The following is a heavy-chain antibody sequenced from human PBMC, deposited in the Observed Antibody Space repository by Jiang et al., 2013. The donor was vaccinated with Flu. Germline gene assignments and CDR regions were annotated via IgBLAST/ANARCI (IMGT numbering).Heavy chain of an antibody. CDR2: IYYSGST. J-gene: IGHJ4*02. D-gene: IGHD3-22*01. CDR3: ARESRYYSDSSGYYYSFDY. V-gene: IGHV4-61*01. Sequence: SGPGLVKPSETLSLTCTVSGGSVSSGSYYWSWIRQPPGKGLEWIGYIYYSGSTDYNPSLKSRVTISVDTSKNQFSLKLSSVTAADTAVYYCARESRYYSDSSGYYYSFDYWGQGTLVTVSS. CDR1: GGSVSSGSYY.